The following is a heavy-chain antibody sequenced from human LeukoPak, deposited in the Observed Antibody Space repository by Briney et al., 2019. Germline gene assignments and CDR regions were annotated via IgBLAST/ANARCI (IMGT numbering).Heavy chain of an antibody. J-gene: IGHJ4*02. CDR1: GGSISSYY. V-gene: IGHV4-59*01. Sequence: SETLSLTCTVSGGSISSYYWSWIRQPPGKGLEWIGYIYYSGSTNYNPSLKSRVTISVDTSKNQFSLKLSSVTAADTAVYYCARGAKDYYDSSGYYPPGYWGQGTLVTVSS. CDR2: IYYSGST. CDR3: ARGAKDYYDSSGYYPPGY. D-gene: IGHD3-22*01.